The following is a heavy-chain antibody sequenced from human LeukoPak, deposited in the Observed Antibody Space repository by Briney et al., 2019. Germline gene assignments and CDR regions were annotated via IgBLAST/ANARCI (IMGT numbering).Heavy chain of an antibody. CDR2: IYSGGST. Sequence: PGGSLRLSCAASGFTVSSNYMSWVRQAPGKGLEGVSVIYSGGSTYYADSVKGRFTISRDNSKNTLYLQMNSLRAEDTAVYYCASARLAYYYGSGSYPLHYWGQGTLVTVSS. J-gene: IGHJ4*02. D-gene: IGHD3-10*01. CDR1: GFTVSSNY. V-gene: IGHV3-66*01. CDR3: ASARLAYYYGSGSYPLHY.